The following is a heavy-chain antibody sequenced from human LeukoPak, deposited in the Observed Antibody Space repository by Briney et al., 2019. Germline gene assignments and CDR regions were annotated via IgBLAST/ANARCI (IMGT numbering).Heavy chain of an antibody. Sequence: PSETLSLTCTVSGGSISSGDYYWSWIRQPPGKGLEWIGYIYYSENTYYNPSLKSRVTISVDTSKNQFSLKLSSVTAADTAVYYCAVWYQLLCLSFYCTDYWGQGTLVTVSS. J-gene: IGHJ4*02. CDR1: GGSISSGDYY. CDR2: IYYSENT. CDR3: AVWYQLLCLSFYCTDY. V-gene: IGHV4-30-4*01. D-gene: IGHD2-2*01.